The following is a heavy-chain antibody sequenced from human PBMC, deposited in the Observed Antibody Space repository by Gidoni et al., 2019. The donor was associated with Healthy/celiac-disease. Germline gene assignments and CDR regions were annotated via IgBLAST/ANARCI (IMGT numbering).Heavy chain of an antibody. V-gene: IGHV3-30*18. CDR2: ISYDGSNK. CDR3: AKAFLQQGWWELRY. CDR1: GFTFSSYG. Sequence: QVQLVASGVGVVQPGRSLRLSWAASGFTFSSYGMHWVRRAPGTGRAGVAVISYDGSNKYYADSVKGRFTISRDNSKNTLYLQMNSLRAEDTAVYYCAKAFLQQGWWELRYWGQGTLVTVSS. D-gene: IGHD2-15*01. J-gene: IGHJ4*02.